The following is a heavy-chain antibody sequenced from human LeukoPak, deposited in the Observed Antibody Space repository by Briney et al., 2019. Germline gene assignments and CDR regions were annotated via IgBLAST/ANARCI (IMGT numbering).Heavy chain of an antibody. V-gene: IGHV4-59*01. CDR1: GGSISSYY. CDR3: ASDDCSGGSCYGMDV. CDR2: IYYSGST. Sequence: SETLSLTCTVSGGSISSYYWSWIRQPPGKGLEWIGYIYYSGSTDYNPSLKSRVTISVDTSKNQFSLKLSSVTAADTAVYYCASDDCSGGSCYGMDVWGQGTTVTVSS. J-gene: IGHJ6*02. D-gene: IGHD2-15*01.